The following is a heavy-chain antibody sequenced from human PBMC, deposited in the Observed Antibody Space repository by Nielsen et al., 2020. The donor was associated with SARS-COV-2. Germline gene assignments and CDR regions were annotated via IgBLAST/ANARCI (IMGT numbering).Heavy chain of an antibody. CDR2: ISYDGSNK. J-gene: IGHJ6*02. Sequence: GGSLRLSCAASGYTFSSYGVHWVRQAPGKGLEWVAVISYDGSNKYYADSVKGRFTISRDNSKNTLYLQMNSLRAEDTAVYYCAKDTRLYYSYGMDVWGQGTTVTVSS. CDR3: AKDTRLYYSYGMDV. CDR1: GYTFSSYG. V-gene: IGHV3-30*18.